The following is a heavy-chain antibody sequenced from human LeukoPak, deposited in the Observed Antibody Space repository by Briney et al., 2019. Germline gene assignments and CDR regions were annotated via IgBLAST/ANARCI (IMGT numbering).Heavy chain of an antibody. J-gene: IGHJ4*02. CDR2: INHSGST. CDR1: GGSFSGYY. V-gene: IGHV4-34*01. Sequence: PSETLSLTCAVYGGSFSGYYWSWIRQPPGKGLEWIGEINHSGSTNYNPSLKSRVTISVDTSKNQFSLKLSSVTAADTAVYYCARDRGGIAVFDYWGQGTLVTVSS. D-gene: IGHD6-13*01. CDR3: ARDRGGIAVFDY.